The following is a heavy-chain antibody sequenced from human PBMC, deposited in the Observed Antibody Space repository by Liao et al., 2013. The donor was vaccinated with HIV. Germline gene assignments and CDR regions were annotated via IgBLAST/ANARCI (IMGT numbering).Heavy chain of an antibody. D-gene: IGHD3-10*01. CDR1: GGSISSYY. CDR2: IYYSGST. J-gene: IGHJ4*02. CDR3: ARDNGSGSYDY. Sequence: QVQLQESGPGLVKPSETLSLTCTVSGGSISSYYWSWIRQPPGKGLEWIGYIYYSGSTNYNPSLKSRVTISVDTSKNQFSLKLSSVTAADTAVYYCARDNGSGSYDYWGQGTLVTVSS. V-gene: IGHV4-59*01.